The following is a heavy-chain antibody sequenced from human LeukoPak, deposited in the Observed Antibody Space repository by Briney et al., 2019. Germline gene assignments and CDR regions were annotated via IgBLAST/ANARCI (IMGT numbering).Heavy chain of an antibody. Sequence: PGGSLRLSCAASGFTFSSYSMNWVRQAPGKGLEWVSYISSSSSTIYYADSVKGRFTISRDNSKNTLYLQMNSLRAEDTAVYYCAKEHSPPDYYGMDVWGQGTMVTVSS. D-gene: IGHD6-13*01. CDR3: AKEHSPPDYYGMDV. V-gene: IGHV3-48*01. CDR1: GFTFSSYS. J-gene: IGHJ6*02. CDR2: ISSSSSTI.